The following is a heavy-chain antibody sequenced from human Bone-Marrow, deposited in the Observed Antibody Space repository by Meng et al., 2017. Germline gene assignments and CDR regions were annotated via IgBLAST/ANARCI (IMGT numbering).Heavy chain of an antibody. J-gene: IGHJ4*02. CDR2: IYHSGST. CDR3: ARHKGNSYGYLYFDY. V-gene: IGHV4-30-2*01. D-gene: IGHD5-18*01. Sequence: QLQLQESGSGLVKPSQTLSLTCAVSGGSISSGGYSWSWIRQPPGKGLEWIGYIYHSGSTHYNPSLKSRVIMSVDTSKNQFSLKLYSVTAADTAVYYCARHKGNSYGYLYFDYWGQGILVTVSS. CDR1: GGSISSGGYS.